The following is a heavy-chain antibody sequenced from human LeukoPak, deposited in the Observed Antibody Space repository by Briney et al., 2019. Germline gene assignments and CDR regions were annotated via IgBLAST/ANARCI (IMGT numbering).Heavy chain of an antibody. V-gene: IGHV3-7*01. J-gene: IGHJ4*02. CDR1: GFTFSNHW. CDR2: IKEDGSEK. D-gene: IGHD2-15*01. Sequence: GGSLRLSCAASGFTFSNHWMNWVRQAPGKGLEWVANIKEDGSEKDYVDSARGRFNISRDNAKNSLYLQMNNLRAEDTAVYFCAKDKDTPATAQPQRGYFESWGQGTLVTVSS. CDR3: AKDKDTPATAQPQRGYFES.